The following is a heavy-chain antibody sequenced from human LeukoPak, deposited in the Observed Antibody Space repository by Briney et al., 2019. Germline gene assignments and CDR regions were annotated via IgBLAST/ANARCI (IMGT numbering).Heavy chain of an antibody. V-gene: IGHV1-69*13. CDR1: GGTFSIYA. CDR2: IIPIFGTA. J-gene: IGHJ5*02. D-gene: IGHD3-16*01. CDR3: ARDIEITFGGVIEH. Sequence: ASVKVSCKASGGTFSIYAISWVRQAPGPGLEWMGGIIPIFGTANYAQKFQGRVTITADESTATAYMELSSLRSEDTAVYYCARDIEITFGGVIEHWGQGTLVTVSS.